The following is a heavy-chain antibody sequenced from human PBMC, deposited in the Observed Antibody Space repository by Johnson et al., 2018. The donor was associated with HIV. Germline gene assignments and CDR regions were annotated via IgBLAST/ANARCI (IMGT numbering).Heavy chain of an antibody. J-gene: IGHJ3*01. D-gene: IGHD3-22*01. CDR2: ISWNSGSI. Sequence: VQLVESGGGVVQPGGSLRLSCAASGFTFSSYGMHWVRQAPGKGLEWVSGISWNSGSIGYADSVKGRFTISRDNAKNSLYLQMNSLSAEDTALYYCARATYYYDPRGYLTRPRAFDVWGQGTTVTVSS. CDR1: GFTFSSYG. V-gene: IGHV3-20*04. CDR3: ARATYYYDPRGYLTRPRAFDV.